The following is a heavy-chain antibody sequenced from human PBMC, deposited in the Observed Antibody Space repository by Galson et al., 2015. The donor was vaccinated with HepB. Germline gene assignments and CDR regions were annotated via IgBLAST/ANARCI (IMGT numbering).Heavy chain of an antibody. J-gene: IGHJ4*02. D-gene: IGHD2-2*01. Sequence: SVKVSCKASGYTFTNYYIHWVRQAPGQGLEWMGRINPNSDGTNYSQKFQGRVTMTRDTSITTAYMELRRLRSDDTAVYHCARMDYCGSTTCYVHFDIWGQGTLVTVSS. CDR3: ARMDYCGSTTCYVHFDI. CDR2: INPNSDGT. V-gene: IGHV1-2*06. CDR1: GYTFTNYY.